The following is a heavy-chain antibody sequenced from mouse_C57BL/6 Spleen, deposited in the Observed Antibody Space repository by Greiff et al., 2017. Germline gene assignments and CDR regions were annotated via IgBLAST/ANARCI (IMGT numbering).Heavy chain of an antibody. CDR3: ARSGYYSNYVDYAMDY. V-gene: IGHV1-82*01. D-gene: IGHD2-5*01. CDR1: GYAFSSSW. CDR2: IYPGDGDT. Sequence: QVQLQQSGPELVKPGASVKISCKASGYAFSSSWMNWVKQRPGKGLEWIGRIYPGDGDTNYNGKFKGKATLTAEKSSSTAYMQLSSLTSEDSAVYFCARSGYYSNYVDYAMDYWGQGTSVTVSS. J-gene: IGHJ4*01.